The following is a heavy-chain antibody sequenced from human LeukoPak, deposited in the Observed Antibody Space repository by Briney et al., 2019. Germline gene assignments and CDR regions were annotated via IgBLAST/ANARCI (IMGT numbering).Heavy chain of an antibody. Sequence: PGGSLRLSCAASGFTFSSYWMHWVRQAPGKGLVWVSRINSDGSSTSYADSVKGRFTISRDNAKNTLYLQMNSLRAEDTAVYYCAALGGTNDAFDIWGQGTMVTVSS. D-gene: IGHD1-1*01. CDR3: AALGGTNDAFDI. J-gene: IGHJ3*02. CDR2: INSDGSST. CDR1: GFTFSSYW. V-gene: IGHV3-74*01.